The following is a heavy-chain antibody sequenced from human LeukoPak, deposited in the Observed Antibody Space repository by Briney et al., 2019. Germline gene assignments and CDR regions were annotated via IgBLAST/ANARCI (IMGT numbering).Heavy chain of an antibody. Sequence: PSETLSLTCAVYGGSFSGYYWSWIRQPPGKGLEWIGEINHSGSTNYNPSLKSRVTISVDTSKNQFSLKLSSVTAADTAVYCCARRVVPAAIFFRRGGYFDYWGQGTLVTVSS. CDR1: GGSFSGYY. V-gene: IGHV4-34*01. CDR3: ARRVVPAAIFFRRGGYFDY. J-gene: IGHJ4*02. D-gene: IGHD2-2*02. CDR2: INHSGST.